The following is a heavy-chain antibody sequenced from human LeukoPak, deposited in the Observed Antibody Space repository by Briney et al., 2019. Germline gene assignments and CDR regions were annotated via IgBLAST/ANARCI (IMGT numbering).Heavy chain of an antibody. J-gene: IGHJ4*02. D-gene: IGHD3-22*01. CDR2: ISGSGGSI. CDR3: AKDQAPYYYDSSLDYFDY. CDR1: GFTFSSYA. Sequence: GGSLRLSCAASGFTFSSYAMSWVRQAPGKGLEWVSAISGSGGSIYYADSVKGRFTISRDNSKNTLYLQMNSLRAEDTAVYYCAKDQAPYYYDSSLDYFDYWGQGTLVTVSS. V-gene: IGHV3-23*01.